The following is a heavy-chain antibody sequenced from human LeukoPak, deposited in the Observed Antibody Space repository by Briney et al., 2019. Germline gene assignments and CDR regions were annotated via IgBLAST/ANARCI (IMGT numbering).Heavy chain of an antibody. CDR2: ITNDGSST. D-gene: IGHD4-23*01. Sequence: GGSLRLSCAASGFAFSTYWMHWVRQAPGKGPVWVSRITNDGSSTTYADSVKGRFSISRDNAKNTLYLQMNSLRVEDTAVYYCARGRPHGNDYWGQGTLVTVSS. CDR1: GFAFSTYW. CDR3: ARGRPHGNDY. J-gene: IGHJ4*02. V-gene: IGHV3-74*01.